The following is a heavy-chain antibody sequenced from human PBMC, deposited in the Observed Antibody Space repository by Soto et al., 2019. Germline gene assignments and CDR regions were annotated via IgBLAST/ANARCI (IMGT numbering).Heavy chain of an antibody. CDR1: GGTFSSYT. V-gene: IGHV1-69*02. J-gene: IGHJ6*03. Sequence: QVQLVQSGAEVKKPGSSVKVPCKASGGTFSSYTISWVRQAPGQGLEWMGRIIPILGIANYAQKFQGRVTITADKSTSTAYMELSSLRSEDTAVYYCSSGRLYYYYMDVWGKGTTVTVSS. CDR2: IIPILGIA. CDR3: SSGRLYYYYMDV.